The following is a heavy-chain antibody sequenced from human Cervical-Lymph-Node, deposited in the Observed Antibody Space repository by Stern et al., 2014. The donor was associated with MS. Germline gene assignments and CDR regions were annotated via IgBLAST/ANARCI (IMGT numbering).Heavy chain of an antibody. CDR3: SPASAI. J-gene: IGHJ3*02. Sequence: VQLVESGGGLVQPGGSLKLSCEVSGLSFRDAAVHWVRQASGKGLEWVGRIRGKAKNYATSYSASVKGRFILSRTDSQNTAFLLMNSLKREDTAVYYCSPASAIWGQGTAVTVS. CDR1: GLSFRDAA. V-gene: IGHV3-73*02. CDR2: IRGKAKNYAT.